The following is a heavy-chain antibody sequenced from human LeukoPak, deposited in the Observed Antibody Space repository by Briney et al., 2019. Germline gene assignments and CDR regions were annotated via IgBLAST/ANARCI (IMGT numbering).Heavy chain of an antibody. CDR3: ARGEDSSSWYPNWFDP. Sequence: SETLSLTCTVSGGSISSGSYYWSWIRQPAGKGLEWIGRIYTSGSTNYNPSLKSRVTISVDTSKNQFSLQLNSVTPEDTAVYYCARGEDSSSWYPNWFDPWGQGTLVTVSS. J-gene: IGHJ5*02. CDR2: IYTSGST. D-gene: IGHD6-13*01. CDR1: GGSISSGSYY. V-gene: IGHV4-61*02.